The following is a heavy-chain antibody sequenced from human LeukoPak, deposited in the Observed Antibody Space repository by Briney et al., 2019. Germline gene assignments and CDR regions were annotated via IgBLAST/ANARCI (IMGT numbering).Heavy chain of an antibody. V-gene: IGHV1-2*06. CDR3: ARSHYYGSGGFDY. CDR2: INPNSGGT. Sequence: ASVEVSCKASGYTFTGYYMHWVRQAPGQGLEWMGRINPNSGGTNYAQKFQGRVTMTRDTSISTAYMELSRLRSDDTAVYYCARSHYYGSGGFDYWGQGTLVTVSS. J-gene: IGHJ4*02. CDR1: GYTFTGYY. D-gene: IGHD3-10*01.